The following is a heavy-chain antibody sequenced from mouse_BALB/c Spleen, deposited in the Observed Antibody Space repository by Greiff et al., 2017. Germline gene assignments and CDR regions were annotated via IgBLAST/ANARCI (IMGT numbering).Heavy chain of an antibody. Sequence: EVMLVESGGDLVKPGGSLKLSCAASGFTFSSYGMSWVRQTPDKRLEWVATISSGGSYTYYRDSVKGRFTISRDNAKNTLYLQMSSLKSEDTAMYYCASIYDGYYWFAYWGQGTLVTVSA. CDR2: ISSGGSYT. CDR3: ASIYDGYYWFAY. V-gene: IGHV5-6*02. CDR1: GFTFSSYG. D-gene: IGHD2-3*01. J-gene: IGHJ3*01.